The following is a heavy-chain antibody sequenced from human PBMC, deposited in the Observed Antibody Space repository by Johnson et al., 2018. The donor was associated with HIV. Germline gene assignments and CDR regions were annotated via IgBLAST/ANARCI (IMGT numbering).Heavy chain of an antibody. J-gene: IGHJ3*01. CDR2: TSYDGSNK. CDR1: EFTFSSYG. Sequence: QVQLVESGGGVVQPGRSLRLSCAASEFTFSSYGMHWVRQAPGKGLEWVAVTSYDGSNKYYADSVEGRFTISRENAKNSLYLQINTLKVGDTAMYYCARTRSGTYPYSAAFDVWGQGTMVTVSS. CDR3: ARTRSGTYPYSAAFDV. V-gene: IGHV3-30*03. D-gene: IGHD1-26*01.